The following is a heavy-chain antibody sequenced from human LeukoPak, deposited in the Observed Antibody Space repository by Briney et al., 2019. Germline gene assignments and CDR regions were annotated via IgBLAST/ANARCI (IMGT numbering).Heavy chain of an antibody. V-gene: IGHV1-18*01. CDR3: ATDTQIGYNSGFLND. D-gene: IGHD2-15*01. CDR1: GYTFTSYG. J-gene: IGHJ4*01. CDR2: ISAYNGNT. Sequence: ASVKVSCKASGYTFTSYGISWVRQAPGQGLEWMGWISAYNGNTNYAQKLQGRVTMTTDTSTSTAYMELRSLRSEDTAVYYCATDTQIGYNSGFLNDWGHGTLVTVSS.